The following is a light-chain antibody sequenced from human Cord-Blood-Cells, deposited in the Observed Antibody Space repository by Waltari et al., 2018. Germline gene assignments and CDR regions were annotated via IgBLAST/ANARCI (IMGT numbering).Light chain of an antibody. CDR2: DVS. Sequence: QSSLTQPASVSGSPGQSITISCTGTSSDVGGYNYVYWYQPPPGKAPKLMIYDVSNRPSGVSNRFSVATSDNPSSLSFSGLQAEDEADYYCSSYTSSSTLVFGGGTKLTVL. J-gene: IGLJ3*02. CDR3: SSYTSSSTLV. CDR1: SSDVGGYNY. V-gene: IGLV2-14*03.